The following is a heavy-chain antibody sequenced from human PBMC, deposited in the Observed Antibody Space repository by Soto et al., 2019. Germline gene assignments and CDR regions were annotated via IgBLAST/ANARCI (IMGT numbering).Heavy chain of an antibody. CDR2: IYHSGST. CDR3: ASLRSGWGIDY. CDR1: GGSISSGGYS. Sequence: QLQLQESGSGLVKPSQTLSLTCAVSGGSISSGGYSWSWIRQPPGKGLEWIGYIYHSGSTYYNPSLTSRVTIAVARSKNQFSLKLSSVPAADTAVYYCASLRSGWGIDYWGQGTLVTVSS. V-gene: IGHV4-30-2*01. D-gene: IGHD6-19*01. J-gene: IGHJ4*02.